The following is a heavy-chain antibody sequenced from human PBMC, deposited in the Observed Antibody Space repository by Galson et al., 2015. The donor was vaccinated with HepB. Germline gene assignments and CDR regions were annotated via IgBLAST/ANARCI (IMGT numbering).Heavy chain of an antibody. CDR2: ISKDGTNE. CDR3: ARVARDSDFWSGFYSPWFGP. D-gene: IGHD3-3*01. Sequence: SLRLSCAASGFTFSHYAMHWVRQAPGKGLEWVAVISKDGTNEYYGDSVRGRFTVARDNSKNTLYLQMNSLRTEDTAVYYCARVARDSDFWSGFYSPWFGPWGQGTQATVSS. J-gene: IGHJ5*02. V-gene: IGHV3-30*04. CDR1: GFTFSHYA.